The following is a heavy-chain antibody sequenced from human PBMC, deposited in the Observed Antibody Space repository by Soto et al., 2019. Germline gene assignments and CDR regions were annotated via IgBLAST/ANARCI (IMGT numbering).Heavy chain of an antibody. CDR3: AREGYSSSSYYYYGMDV. D-gene: IGHD6-6*01. Sequence: EVQVVESGGGLVKPGGSLRLSCAASGFTFSSYSMNWVRQAPGKGLEWVSSISSSSSYIYYADSVKGRFTISRDNAKNSLYLQMNSLRAEDTAVYYCAREGYSSSSYYYYGMDVWGQGTTVTVSS. J-gene: IGHJ6*02. V-gene: IGHV3-21*01. CDR2: ISSSSSYI. CDR1: GFTFSSYS.